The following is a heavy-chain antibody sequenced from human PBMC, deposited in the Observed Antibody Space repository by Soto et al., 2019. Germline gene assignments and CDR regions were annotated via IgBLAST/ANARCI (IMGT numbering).Heavy chain of an antibody. V-gene: IGHV3-53*01. CDR2: IYSGGST. J-gene: IGHJ6*02. CDR1: GFTVSSNY. CDR3: AREYRYDFWSGYRGGMDV. Sequence: PGGSLRLSCAASGFTVSSNYMSWVRQAPGKGLEWVSVIYSGGSTYYADSVKGRFTISRENSKNTLYLQMNSLRAEDTAVYYCAREYRYDFWSGYRGGMDVWGQGTKVTVSS. D-gene: IGHD3-3*01.